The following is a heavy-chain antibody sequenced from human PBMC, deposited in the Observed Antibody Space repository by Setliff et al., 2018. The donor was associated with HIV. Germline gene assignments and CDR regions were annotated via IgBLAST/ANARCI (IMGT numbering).Heavy chain of an antibody. CDR3: ARGDPRTSTRYYYGSEGYLSSFTMDV. V-gene: IGHV4-4*02. Sequence: SETLSLTCTVSGVSISRGNWWSWVRQTPGKGLEWIGEIDHSGSTNYNPSLKSRVTISLDTSKNQFSLRLTSVTAADTAVYYCARGDPRTSTRYYYGSEGYLSSFTMDVWGQGTTVTVSS. CDR1: GVSISRGNW. D-gene: IGHD3-10*01. J-gene: IGHJ6*02. CDR2: IDHSGST.